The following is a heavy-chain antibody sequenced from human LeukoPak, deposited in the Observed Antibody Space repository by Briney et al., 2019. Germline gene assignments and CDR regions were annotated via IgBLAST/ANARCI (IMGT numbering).Heavy chain of an antibody. J-gene: IGHJ4*02. Sequence: SETLSLTCAVYGGSFSGYYWSWIRQPPGKGLEWIGYIYYSGSTNYNPSLKSRVTISVDTSKNQFSLKLSSVTAADTAVYYCARDRGLVGAIDYWGQGTLVTVSS. CDR3: ARDRGLVGAIDY. CDR2: IYYSGST. V-gene: IGHV4-59*01. CDR1: GGSFSGYY. D-gene: IGHD1-26*01.